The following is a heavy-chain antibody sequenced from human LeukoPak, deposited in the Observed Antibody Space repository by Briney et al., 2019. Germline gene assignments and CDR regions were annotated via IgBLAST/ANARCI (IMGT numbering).Heavy chain of an antibody. V-gene: IGHV3-23*01. CDR1: GFTFSSYA. J-gene: IGHJ6*02. Sequence: GGSLRLSCAASGFTFSSYAMSWVRRAPGKGLEWVSAISGSGGSTYYADSVKGRFTISRDNSKNTLYLQMNSLRAEDTAVYYCAKAGIAVKYYYYGMDVWGQGTTVTVSS. CDR3: AKAGIAVKYYYYGMDV. D-gene: IGHD6-19*01. CDR2: ISGSGGST.